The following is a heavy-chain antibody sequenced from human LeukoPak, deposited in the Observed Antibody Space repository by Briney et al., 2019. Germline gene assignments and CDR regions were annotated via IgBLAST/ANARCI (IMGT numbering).Heavy chain of an antibody. CDR3: ARGGSSGEWFSHLDY. CDR2: INPNSGGT. V-gene: IGHV1-2*02. D-gene: IGHD3-3*01. Sequence: ASVKVSCKASGYTFTSYGISWVRQAPGQGLEWMGWINPNSGGTNYAQKFQGRVTMTRDTSISTAYMELSRLRCDDTAVYYCARGGSSGEWFSHLDYWGQGTLVTVSS. J-gene: IGHJ4*02. CDR1: GYTFTSYG.